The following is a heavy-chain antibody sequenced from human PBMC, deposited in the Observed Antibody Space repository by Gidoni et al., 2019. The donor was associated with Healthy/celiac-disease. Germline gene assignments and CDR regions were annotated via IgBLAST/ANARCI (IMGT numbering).Heavy chain of an antibody. J-gene: IGHJ3*02. CDR1: GFTFSRYG. CDR2: ISYDGSNK. CDR3: AKEWYCSSTSCGTTDAFDI. V-gene: IGHV3-30*18. D-gene: IGHD2-2*01. Sequence: QVQLVESGGGVVQPGRSLRLSCAASGFTFSRYGMHWVRQAPGKGLEWVAVISYDGSNKYYADSVKGRFTISRDNSKNTLYLQMNSLRAEDTAVYYCAKEWYCSSTSCGTTDAFDIWGQGTMVTVSS.